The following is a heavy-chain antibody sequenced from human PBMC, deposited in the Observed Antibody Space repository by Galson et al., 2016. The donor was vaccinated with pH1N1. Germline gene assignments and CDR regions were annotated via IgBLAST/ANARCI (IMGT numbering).Heavy chain of an antibody. CDR3: ARMGVASGGRYYYGMDV. D-gene: IGHD3-10*01. J-gene: IGHJ6*02. CDR2: IDWVDEK. V-gene: IGHV2-70*04. Sequence: PALVKPTQTLKLTCTFSGFSLSTFGVRVSWIRQSPGKALEWLERIDWVDEKFYSPSLKTRVTISKDTSKDHVVLPMTNMDPVDTGTYYCARMGVASGGRYYYGMDVWGQGTTVTVSS. CDR1: GFSLSTFGVR.